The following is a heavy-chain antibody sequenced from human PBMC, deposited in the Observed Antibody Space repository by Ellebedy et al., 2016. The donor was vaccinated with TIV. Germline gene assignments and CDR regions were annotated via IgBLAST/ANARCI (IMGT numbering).Heavy chain of an antibody. CDR3: ALDWYDVPFDY. CDR2: LSSEGGNE. Sequence: PGGSLRLSCAASGFMFSSYAMYWVRQAPGKGLEWVATLSSEGGNEYYADSVKGRFTISRDNSKNTLYLQVNSLRPDDTALFYCALDWYDVPFDYWGQGTLVTVSS. CDR1: GFMFSSYA. V-gene: IGHV3-30*04. J-gene: IGHJ4*02. D-gene: IGHD1-1*01.